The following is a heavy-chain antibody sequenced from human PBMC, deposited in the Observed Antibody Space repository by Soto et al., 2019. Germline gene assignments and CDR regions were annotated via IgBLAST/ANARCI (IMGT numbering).Heavy chain of an antibody. CDR3: AREDGGNSRYYYYYGMDV. D-gene: IGHD2-21*02. CDR2: ISSSGSTI. CDR1: GFTFSSYE. Sequence: PGVSLRLSCAASGFTFSSYEMNWVRQAPGKGLEWVSYISSSGSTIYYADSVKGRFTISRDNAKNSLYLQMNSLRAEDTAVYYCAREDGGNSRYYYYYGMDVWGKGTTVTVSS. J-gene: IGHJ6*04. V-gene: IGHV3-48*03.